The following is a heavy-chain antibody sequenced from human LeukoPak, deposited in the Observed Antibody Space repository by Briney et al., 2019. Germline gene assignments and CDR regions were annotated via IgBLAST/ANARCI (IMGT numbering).Heavy chain of an antibody. Sequence: SETLSLTCTVSGGSISSYYWSWIRQPPGKGLEWIGYIYYSGSTNYNPSLKSRVTISVDTSKNQFSLKLSSVTAADTAVYYCASLIGGYYYYMGVWGKGTTVTVSS. V-gene: IGHV4-59*01. J-gene: IGHJ6*03. CDR2: IYYSGST. CDR1: GGSISSYY. CDR3: ASLIGGYYYYMGV. D-gene: IGHD3-10*01.